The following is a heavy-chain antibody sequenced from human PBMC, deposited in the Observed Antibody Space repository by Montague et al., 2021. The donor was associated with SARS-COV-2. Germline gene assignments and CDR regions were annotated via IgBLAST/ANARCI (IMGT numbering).Heavy chain of an antibody. J-gene: IGHJ6*02. V-gene: IGHV2-70*11. D-gene: IGHD4-23*01. Sequence: PALVKPTQTLTLTCTFSGFSLRTAGTCVSWIRQPPGKAPQWLARIDWDGDKYYSRTLETRVSISTDTAKTQVVLTMTNVDPMDTATYYCARLSRVAPRCYYEGMDVWGQGTAVTVSS. CDR1: GFSLRTAGTC. CDR3: ARLSRVAPRCYYEGMDV. CDR2: IDWDGDK.